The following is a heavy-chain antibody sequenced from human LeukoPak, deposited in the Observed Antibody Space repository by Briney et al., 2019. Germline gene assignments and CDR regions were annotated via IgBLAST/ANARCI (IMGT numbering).Heavy chain of an antibody. CDR3: AKDETSYYGSGSYGY. CDR1: GFTFDDYA. Sequence: GRSLRLSCAASGFTFDDYAMHWVRQAPGKGLEWVSGISWNSGSIGYADSVKGRFTISRDNAKNSLYLQMNSLRAEDTALYYCAKDETSYYGSGSYGYWGQGTLVTVSS. V-gene: IGHV3-9*01. J-gene: IGHJ4*02. D-gene: IGHD3-10*01. CDR2: ISWNSGSI.